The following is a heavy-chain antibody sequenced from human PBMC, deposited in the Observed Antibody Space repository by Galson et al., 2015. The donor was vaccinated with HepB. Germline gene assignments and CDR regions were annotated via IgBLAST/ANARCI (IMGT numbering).Heavy chain of an antibody. D-gene: IGHD3-22*01. CDR3: ARSRRVDDSSSYHYYYYYYMDV. V-gene: IGHV4-4*02. CDR2: FYDSGNT. J-gene: IGHJ6*03. Sequence: LSLTCAVSGGSISSNNWWSWVRPPPRKRLEWNGEFYDSGNTNYNPSLKGRVTISGDKSKNQFSLKLNSVTAADTAVYYCARSRRVDDSSSYHYYYYYYMDVWGKGTTVTVSS. CDR1: GGSISSNNW.